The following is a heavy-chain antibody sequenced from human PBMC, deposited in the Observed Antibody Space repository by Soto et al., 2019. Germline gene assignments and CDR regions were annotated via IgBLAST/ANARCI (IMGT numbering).Heavy chain of an antibody. CDR1: GFTFSSYA. J-gene: IGHJ6*03. V-gene: IGHV3-23*01. CDR3: AMSSSWGSGGPRGYYYMDV. D-gene: IGHD3-10*01. Sequence: GGSLRLSCAASGFTFSSYAMSWVRQAPGKGLERVSGINGDGGSTYYAYYADSVKGRFTISRDNSKNTMYLQMISLRAEDTAVYYCAMSSSWGSGGPRGYYYMDVWGKGTTVTVSS. CDR2: INGDGGSTYYA.